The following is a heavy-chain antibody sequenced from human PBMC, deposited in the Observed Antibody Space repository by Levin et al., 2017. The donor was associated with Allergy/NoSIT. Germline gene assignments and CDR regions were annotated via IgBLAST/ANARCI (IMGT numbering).Heavy chain of an antibody. V-gene: IGHV4-59*01. CDR2: IYYSGST. J-gene: IGHJ4*02. CDR1: GGSISSYY. CDR3: ASGLNTASLDY. D-gene: IGHD5-18*01. Sequence: PSETLSLTCTVSGGSISSYYWSWIRQPPGKGLEWIGYIYYSGSTNYNPSLKSRVTISVDTSKNQFSLMLSSVTAADTAVYYCASGLNTASLDYWGQGTLVTVSS.